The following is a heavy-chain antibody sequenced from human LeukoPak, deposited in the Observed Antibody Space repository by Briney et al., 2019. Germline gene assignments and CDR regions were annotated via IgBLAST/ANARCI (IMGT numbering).Heavy chain of an antibody. J-gene: IGHJ4*02. CDR3: TRALGSDY. D-gene: IGHD1-26*01. Sequence: ASVKVSCKASGSTFTDYYMNWVRQAPGQGLEWMGWINPNSGGTNYAQKFQGRVTITRDTSISTAYMELSSLYSDDTAMYYCTRALGSDYWGQGTLVTVSS. V-gene: IGHV1-2*02. CDR2: INPNSGGT. CDR1: GSTFTDYY.